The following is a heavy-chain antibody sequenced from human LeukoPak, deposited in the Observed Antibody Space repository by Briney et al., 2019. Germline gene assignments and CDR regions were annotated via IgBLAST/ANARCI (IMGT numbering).Heavy chain of an antibody. V-gene: IGHV3-64*01. Sequence: AGGSLRLSCAASGFTFSSYAMHWGRQAPGKGLEYVSTISSNGGSTYYANSVKGRFTISRDNSKNTLYLQMGSLRAEDMAVYYCARVDSNGYYFFDYWGQGTLVTVSS. CDR3: ARVDSNGYYFFDY. CDR1: GFTFSSYA. D-gene: IGHD5-18*01. J-gene: IGHJ4*02. CDR2: ISSNGGST.